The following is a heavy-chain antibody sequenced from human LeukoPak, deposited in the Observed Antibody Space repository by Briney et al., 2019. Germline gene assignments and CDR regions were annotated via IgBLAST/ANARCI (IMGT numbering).Heavy chain of an antibody. V-gene: IGHV4-30-2*01. D-gene: IGHD3-16*01. CDR2: IYYTGTT. CDR3: ARIRWNYDGVTLDY. J-gene: IGHJ4*02. Sequence: SSETLSLTCTVSGGSINIGGCFWTWIRQPLGKGLEWIGYIYYTGTTSYNSSLKSRLNISIDGSKNQFSLNLGSVTAADTAMYYCARIRWNYDGVTLDYWGQGTLVTVSS. CDR1: GGSINIGGCF.